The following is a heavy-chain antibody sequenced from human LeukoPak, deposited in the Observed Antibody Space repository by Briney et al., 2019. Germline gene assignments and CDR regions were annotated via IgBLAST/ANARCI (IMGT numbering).Heavy chain of an antibody. CDR2: IRYDGSNK. V-gene: IGHV3-30*02. CDR3: ARDHVVGATNPAYSYYGMDV. Sequence: GGSLRLSCAASGFIFSSYGMHWVRQAPGKGLEWVTFIRYDGSNKYYADSVKGRFTISRDHSKNTVYLQMNTLRAEDTAVYYCARDHVVGATNPAYSYYGMDVWGQGTTVTVSS. CDR1: GFIFSSYG. J-gene: IGHJ6*02. D-gene: IGHD1-26*01.